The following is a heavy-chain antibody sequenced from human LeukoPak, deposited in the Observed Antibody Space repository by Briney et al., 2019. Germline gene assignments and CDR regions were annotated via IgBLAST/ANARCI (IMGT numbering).Heavy chain of an antibody. CDR3: AKDLTPYSSSPLDYFYGMDV. J-gene: IGHJ6*02. D-gene: IGHD6-6*01. Sequence: GGSLRLSCAASGFTFSSYSMNWVRQAPGKGLEWVSYISSSSSTIYYADSVKGRFTISRDNSKNTLYLQMNSLRAEDTAVYYCAKDLTPYSSSPLDYFYGMDVWGQGTTVTVSS. CDR1: GFTFSSYS. V-gene: IGHV3-48*01. CDR2: ISSSSSTI.